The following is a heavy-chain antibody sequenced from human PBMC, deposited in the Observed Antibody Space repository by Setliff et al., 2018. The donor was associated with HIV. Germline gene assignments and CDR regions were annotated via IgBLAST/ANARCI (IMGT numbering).Heavy chain of an antibody. Sequence: AGGSLRLSCVASGFIFSDHHMDWVRQAPGKGLEWVGRVRNKVRGSTPEYAASVKGRFTVSRDDSKSIAYLQMRNLKIEDTAVYYCTRRGSLGDLHLYSDSWGQGTLVTVSS. CDR1: GFIFSDHH. D-gene: IGHD3-16*01. CDR3: TRRGSLGDLHLYSDS. J-gene: IGHJ4*02. V-gene: IGHV3-72*01. CDR2: VRNKVRGSTP.